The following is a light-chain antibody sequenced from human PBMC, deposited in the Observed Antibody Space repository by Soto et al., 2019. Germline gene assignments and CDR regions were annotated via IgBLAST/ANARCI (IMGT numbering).Light chain of an antibody. CDR2: DAS. Sequence: EIVLTQSPVTLSLSPGERATLSCRASQSVSSYLAWHQQKPGQAPRLLIYDASNRATGIPARFSGSGSGTDFTLTISSLEPEDFAVYYCQQRSSWPITFGQGTRLEIK. CDR3: QQRSSWPIT. V-gene: IGKV3-11*01. CDR1: QSVSSY. J-gene: IGKJ5*01.